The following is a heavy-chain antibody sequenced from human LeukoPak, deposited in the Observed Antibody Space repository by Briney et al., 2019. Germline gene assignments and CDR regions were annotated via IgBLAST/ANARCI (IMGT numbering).Heavy chain of an antibody. V-gene: IGHV4-61*02. CDR1: GGSISSGSYY. D-gene: IGHD2-8*02. CDR3: ASSLVAPPPDY. CDR2: IYTSGST. J-gene: IGHJ4*02. Sequence: SETLSLTCTVSGGSISSGSYYWSWIRQPAGKGLEWIGRIYTSGSTNYKPSLKSRVTISVDKSKNQFSLKLSSVTAADTAVYYCASSLVAPPPDYWGQGTLVTVSS.